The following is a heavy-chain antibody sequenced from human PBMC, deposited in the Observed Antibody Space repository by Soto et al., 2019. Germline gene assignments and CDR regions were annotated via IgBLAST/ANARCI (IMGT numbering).Heavy chain of an antibody. CDR3: ASKSDNDRYYYYGMDV. V-gene: IGHV1-69*01. Sequence: QVQLVQSGAEVKKPGSSVKVSCKASGGSFSSYAISWVRQAPGQGHEWMGGIIPIFGTANYAQKFQGRVTITADESPSAAYLEQSSVRADDTAVYYCASKSDNDRYYYYGMDVWGQGTTVTV. CDR2: IIPIFGTA. CDR1: GGSFSSYA. D-gene: IGHD2-8*01. J-gene: IGHJ6*02.